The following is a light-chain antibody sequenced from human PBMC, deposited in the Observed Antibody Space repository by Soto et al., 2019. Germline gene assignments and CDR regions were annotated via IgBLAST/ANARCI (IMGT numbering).Light chain of an antibody. Sequence: EIVLTQSPGTLSLSPGERATLSCRASQSVSSSYLAWYQQKPGQAPRLVIYGAYSRATGIPDRFSGSWSGTDSTLTISRLEPEDFTVYYCQQYGSSQTFGQGTTVEIK. CDR1: QSVSSSY. CDR2: GAY. J-gene: IGKJ1*01. CDR3: QQYGSSQT. V-gene: IGKV3-20*01.